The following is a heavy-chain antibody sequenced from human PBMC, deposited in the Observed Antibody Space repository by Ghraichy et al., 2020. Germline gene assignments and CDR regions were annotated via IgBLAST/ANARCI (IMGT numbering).Heavy chain of an antibody. CDR2: ISYDGSNK. V-gene: IGHV3-30-3*01. CDR1: GFTFSSYA. CDR3: ARDRDDILTGDLHYYYYGMDV. J-gene: IGHJ6*02. Sequence: GGSLRLSCAASGFTFSSYAMHWVRQAPGKGLEWVAVISYDGSNKYYADSVKGRFTISRDNSKNTLYLQMNSLRAEDTAVYYCARDRDDILTGDLHYYYYGMDVWGQGTTVTVSS. D-gene: IGHD3-9*01.